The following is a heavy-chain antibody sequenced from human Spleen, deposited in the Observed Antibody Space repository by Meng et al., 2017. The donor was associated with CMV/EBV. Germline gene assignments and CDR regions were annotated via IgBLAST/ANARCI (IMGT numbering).Heavy chain of an antibody. CDR2: INPNSGGT. Sequence: ASVKVSCKASGYTFTGYYIHWVRQAPGQGLEWMGWINPNSGGTNYAQKFQGRVTMTRDTSIGTAYMELSRLRSDDTAVYYCARGGGAGTTSFGYWGQGTLVTVSS. J-gene: IGHJ4*02. D-gene: IGHD1-7*01. CDR1: GYTFTGYY. CDR3: ARGGGAGTTSFGY. V-gene: IGHV1-2*02.